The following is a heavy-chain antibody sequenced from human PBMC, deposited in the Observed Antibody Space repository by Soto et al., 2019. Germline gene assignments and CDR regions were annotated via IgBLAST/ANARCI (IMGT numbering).Heavy chain of an antibody. D-gene: IGHD6-19*01. Sequence: GGSLRLSWAASGFTFSSYGMHWVRQAPGKGLEWVAVIWYDGSNKDYADSVKGRFTISRDNSKNTLYLQMNSLRAEDTAVYYCARDGAYSSGWYFPKAYNWFDPWGQGTLVTVSS. V-gene: IGHV3-33*01. CDR3: ARDGAYSSGWYFPKAYNWFDP. CDR1: GFTFSSYG. J-gene: IGHJ5*02. CDR2: IWYDGSNK.